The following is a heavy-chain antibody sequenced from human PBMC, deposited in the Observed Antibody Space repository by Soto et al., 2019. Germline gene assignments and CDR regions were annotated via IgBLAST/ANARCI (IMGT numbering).Heavy chain of an antibody. CDR2: IIPIFGTA. Sequence: SVKVSCKASGGTFSSYAISWVRQAPGQGLEWMGGIIPIFGTANYAQKFQGRVTITADESTSTAYMELSSLRSEDTAVYYCARMPNVSRFFEYYYGMDVWGQGTTVTVSS. D-gene: IGHD2-8*01. V-gene: IGHV1-69*13. CDR1: GGTFSSYA. J-gene: IGHJ6*02. CDR3: ARMPNVSRFFEYYYGMDV.